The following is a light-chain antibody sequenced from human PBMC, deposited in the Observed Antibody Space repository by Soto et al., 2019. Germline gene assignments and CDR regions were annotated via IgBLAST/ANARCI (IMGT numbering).Light chain of an antibody. CDR3: QQYVSSPRT. CDR1: QTVYNGY. J-gene: IGKJ1*01. CDR2: GAS. Sequence: VLSQSPGTLSLSPGERATLSCRASQTVYNGYLAWYQQKHGQAPRLLIYGASSRATGIPDRFSGSGSGTDFTLTISRLEPEDFAVYYCQQYVSSPRTFGQGTKVDIK. V-gene: IGKV3-20*01.